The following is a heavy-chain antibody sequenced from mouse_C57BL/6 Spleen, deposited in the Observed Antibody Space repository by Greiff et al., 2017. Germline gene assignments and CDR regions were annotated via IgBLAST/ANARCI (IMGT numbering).Heavy chain of an antibody. Sequence: EVKLVESGGGLVQPGGSLKLSCAASGFTFSDYYMYWVRQTPEKRLEWVAYISNGGGSTYYPDTVKGRFTISRDNAKSTLYLQRSRLKSEDTAMYYCARQYSNYWYFDAWGTGTTVTVSS. CDR2: ISNGGGST. D-gene: IGHD2-5*01. J-gene: IGHJ1*03. CDR3: ARQYSNYWYFDA. V-gene: IGHV5-12*01. CDR1: GFTFSDYY.